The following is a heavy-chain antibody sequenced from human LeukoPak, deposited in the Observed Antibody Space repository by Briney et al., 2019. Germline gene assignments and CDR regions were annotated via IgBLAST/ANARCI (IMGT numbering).Heavy chain of an antibody. V-gene: IGHV3-23*01. Sequence: PGGSLRLSCAASGFTFSSYAMGWVRQAPGKGLEWVSAISGSGGSTYYADSVKGRFTISRDNSKNTLYLQMNSLRAEDTAVYYCARHYSSSWYGYFDYWGQGTLVTVSS. CDR1: GFTFSSYA. D-gene: IGHD6-13*01. CDR3: ARHYSSSWYGYFDY. CDR2: ISGSGGST. J-gene: IGHJ4*02.